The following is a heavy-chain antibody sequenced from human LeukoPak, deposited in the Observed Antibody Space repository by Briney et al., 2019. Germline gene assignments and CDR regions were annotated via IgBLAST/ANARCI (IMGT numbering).Heavy chain of an antibody. CDR2: ISYDGSNK. V-gene: IGHV3-30-3*01. Sequence: GGSLRLSCAASGFTFSSYAMHWVRQAPGKGLEWVAVISYDGSNKYYADSVKGRFTISRDNSKNTLYLQMNSLRAEDTAVYYCARGPLGRQQLGLNGGVNAFDIWGQGTMVTVSS. J-gene: IGHJ3*02. CDR1: GFTFSSYA. D-gene: IGHD6-13*01. CDR3: ARGPLGRQQLGLNGGVNAFDI.